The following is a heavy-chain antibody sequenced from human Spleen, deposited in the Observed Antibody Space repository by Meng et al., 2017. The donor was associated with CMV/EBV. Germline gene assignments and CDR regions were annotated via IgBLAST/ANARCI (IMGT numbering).Heavy chain of an antibody. CDR3: AREGLETLFDY. CDR1: GGSNSSYY. J-gene: IGHJ4*02. Sequence: QVQLPEVGPGLGKPSETMSLTFTVSGGSNSSYYWSWIREPAGKGLEWIGRIYTSGSTNYNPSLKSRVTMSVDTSKNQFSLKLSSVTAADTAVYYCAREGLETLFDYWGQGTLVTVSS. D-gene: IGHD5-12*01. V-gene: IGHV4-4*07. CDR2: IYTSGST.